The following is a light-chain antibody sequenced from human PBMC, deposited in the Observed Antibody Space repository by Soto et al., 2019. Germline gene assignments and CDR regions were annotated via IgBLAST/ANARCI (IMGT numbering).Light chain of an antibody. V-gene: IGLV2-8*01. Sequence: QSVLTQPPSASRSPGQSVTISCPGTSTDVGGYNSVSWYQQLPGKAPKLIIYEVTKRPSGVPDRFSGSKSGNTASLTVSGLQAEDDADYFCSSSIDSLSFYVFGTGSIVT. CDR1: STDVGGYNS. CDR3: SSSIDSLSFYV. CDR2: EVT. J-gene: IGLJ1*01.